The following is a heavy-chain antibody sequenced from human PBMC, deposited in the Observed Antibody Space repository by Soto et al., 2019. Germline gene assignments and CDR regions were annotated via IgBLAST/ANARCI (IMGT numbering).Heavy chain of an antibody. CDR1: GYTFTSYG. CDR2: INAGNGNT. D-gene: IGHD3-22*01. J-gene: IGHJ4*02. Sequence: ASVKVSCKASGYTFTSYGISWVRQAPGQGLEWMGWINAGNGNTKYSQKFQGRVTITRDTSASTAYMELSSLRSDDTAVYYCARDEGYSDSTGYYDYWGQG. V-gene: IGHV1-18*01. CDR3: ARDEGYSDSTGYYDY.